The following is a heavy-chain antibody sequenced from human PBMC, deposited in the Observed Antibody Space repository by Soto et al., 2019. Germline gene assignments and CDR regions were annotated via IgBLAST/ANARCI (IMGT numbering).Heavy chain of an antibody. J-gene: IGHJ4*02. CDR1: GGTFSRHA. CDR2: IIPIFGTA. D-gene: IGHD3-22*01. CDR3: ARGWGYDSNDYYYAY. V-gene: IGHV1-69*01. Sequence: QVQLVQSGAEVRKPGSSAKVSCKASGGTFSRHAISWVRQAPGQGLEWMGGIIPIFGTANHAQKFQGRVTIIADESTSTVYMELSSLRFDDTVMYYCARGWGYDSNDYYYAYWGQGTLVIVSS.